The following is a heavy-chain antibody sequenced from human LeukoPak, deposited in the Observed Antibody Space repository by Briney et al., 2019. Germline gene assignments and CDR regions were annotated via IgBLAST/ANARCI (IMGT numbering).Heavy chain of an antibody. Sequence: PGESLKISCKGSGYSFTSYWIGWVRQMPGKGLEWMGIIYPGDSDTRYSPSFQGQVTISADKSISTAYLQWSSLKASDTAMYYCARVSGYPDYYYYYYMDAWGKGTTVTISS. J-gene: IGHJ6*03. CDR1: GYSFTSYW. V-gene: IGHV5-51*01. CDR3: ARVSGYPDYYYYYYMDA. CDR2: IYPGDSDT. D-gene: IGHD5-12*01.